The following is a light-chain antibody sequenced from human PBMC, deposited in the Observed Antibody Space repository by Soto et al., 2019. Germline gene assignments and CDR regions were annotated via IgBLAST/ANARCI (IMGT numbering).Light chain of an antibody. J-gene: IGKJ1*01. CDR3: QDYGTSWT. CDR2: AAS. V-gene: IGKV3-20*01. CDR1: QGIGDT. Sequence: EVVLTQSPATLSVSPGEGVTLSCRASQGIGDTLAWYQQKPGQAPRLLIYAASSRATGIPDRFSGSGSGTDFTLTINRLEPEDFAVYYCQDYGTSWTFGQGTKVDIK.